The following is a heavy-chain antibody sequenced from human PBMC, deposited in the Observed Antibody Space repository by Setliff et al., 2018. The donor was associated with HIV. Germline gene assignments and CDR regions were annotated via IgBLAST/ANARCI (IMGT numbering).Heavy chain of an antibody. J-gene: IGHJ5*02. Sequence: TLWLTCSVSGASLQSYYWSWIRQPAGKGLQWIGRIYYVGWSKYNPSLEDRVTMSVDTSNNQFTLSLRSVTAADTAIYYCARSIHGGGSEPFDTWGKGILVTVSS. CDR1: GASLQSYY. CDR2: IYYVGWS. V-gene: IGHV4-4*07. D-gene: IGHD3-10*01. CDR3: ARSIHGGGSEPFDT.